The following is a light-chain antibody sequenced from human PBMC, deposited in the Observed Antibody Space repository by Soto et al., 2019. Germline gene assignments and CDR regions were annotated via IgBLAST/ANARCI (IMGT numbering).Light chain of an antibody. Sequence: DIVMTQSPLSLGVTPGEPASISCRSSQSLLYSDGDNYLDWYLQKPGQSPQLLIYLAYNRASGVPARFSGSGSGTYFTLKIRRVEAEDVGLYYCMQALQTPNTFGQGTRLEIK. CDR2: LAY. CDR3: MQALQTPNT. J-gene: IGKJ5*01. CDR1: QSLLYSDGDNY. V-gene: IGKV2-28*01.